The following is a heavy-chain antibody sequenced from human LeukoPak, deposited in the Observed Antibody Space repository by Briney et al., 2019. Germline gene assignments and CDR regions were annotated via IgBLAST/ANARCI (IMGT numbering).Heavy chain of an antibody. V-gene: IGHV3-53*01. J-gene: IGHJ4*02. CDR3: ARDAIDYGDYVFDY. Sequence: GGSLTLSCAASGFTVSSNYMSWVRQAPGKGLEWVSVIYSGGSTYYADSVKGRFTISRDNSKNTLYLQMNGLRAEDTAVYYCARDAIDYGDYVFDYWGQGTLVTVSS. CDR2: IYSGGST. CDR1: GFTVSSNY. D-gene: IGHD4-17*01.